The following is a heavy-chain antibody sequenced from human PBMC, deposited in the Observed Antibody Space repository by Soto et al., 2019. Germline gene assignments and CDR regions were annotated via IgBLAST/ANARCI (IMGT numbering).Heavy chain of an antibody. Sequence: GGSLRLSCAASGFTFDDYAMHWVRQAPGKGLEWVSLISWDGGSTYYADSVKGRFTISRDNSKNSLYLQMNSLRAEDTALYYCAKDRGSSSWYFDYWGQGTLVTVSS. CDR3: AKDRGSSSWYFDY. CDR1: GFTFDDYA. D-gene: IGHD6-13*01. CDR2: ISWDGGST. J-gene: IGHJ4*02. V-gene: IGHV3-43D*03.